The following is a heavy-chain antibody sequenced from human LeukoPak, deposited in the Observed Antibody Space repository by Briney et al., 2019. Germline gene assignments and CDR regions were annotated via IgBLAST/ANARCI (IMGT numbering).Heavy chain of an antibody. Sequence: GGSLRLSCAASGFTFSSYAMSWVRQAPGKGLEWFSAISGSGGSTYYADSVKGQFTISRDNSKNTLYLQMNSLRAEDTAVYYCAKLDWNFDYFDYWGQGTLVTVSS. J-gene: IGHJ4*02. CDR2: ISGSGGST. CDR1: GFTFSSYA. CDR3: AKLDWNFDYFDY. V-gene: IGHV3-23*01. D-gene: IGHD1-7*01.